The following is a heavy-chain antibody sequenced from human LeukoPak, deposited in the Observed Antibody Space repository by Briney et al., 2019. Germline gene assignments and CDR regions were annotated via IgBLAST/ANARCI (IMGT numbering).Heavy chain of an antibody. V-gene: IGHV1-58*02. J-gene: IGHJ2*01. CDR2: IVVGSGNT. D-gene: IGHD6-13*01. CDR1: GYTFTSYG. Sequence: SVKVSCKASGYTFTSYGISWVRQAPGQGLEWIGWIVVGSGNTNYAQKFQERVTITRDMSTSTAYMELSSLRSEDTAVYYCAALSSSPTKLNNWYFDLWGRGTLVTVSS. CDR3: AALSSSPTKLNNWYFDL.